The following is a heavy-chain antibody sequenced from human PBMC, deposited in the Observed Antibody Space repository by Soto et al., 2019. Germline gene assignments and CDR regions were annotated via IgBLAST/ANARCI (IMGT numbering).Heavy chain of an antibody. J-gene: IGHJ5*02. CDR2: IRSKIDGGTA. V-gene: IGHV3-15*07. CDR1: GLTFGSAW. CDR3: YSPVVFASRMHYDTLT. D-gene: IGHD2-15*01. Sequence: DVQLVASGGGLVEPGGSLRLSCEASGLTFGSAWMIWVRQATGKGLEWVGRIRSKIDGGTADYAAPVKDRFTISRDDSKCILYLQMHSLTIEDPGIYYCYSPVVFASRMHYDTLTWCQGTLVTFSS.